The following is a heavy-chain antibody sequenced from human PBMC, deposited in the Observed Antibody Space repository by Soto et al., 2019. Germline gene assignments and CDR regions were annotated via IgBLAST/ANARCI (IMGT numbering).Heavy chain of an antibody. CDR1: GLTFSSYA. CDR2: ISYDGSNK. Sequence: PGGSLRLSCAASGLTFSSYAMHWVRQAPGKGLEWVAVISYDGSNKYYADSVKGRFTISRDNSKNTLYLQMNSLRAEDTAVYYCARAPVVPAAPFDPWGQGTLVTVSS. D-gene: IGHD2-2*01. J-gene: IGHJ5*02. CDR3: ARAPVVPAAPFDP. V-gene: IGHV3-30-3*01.